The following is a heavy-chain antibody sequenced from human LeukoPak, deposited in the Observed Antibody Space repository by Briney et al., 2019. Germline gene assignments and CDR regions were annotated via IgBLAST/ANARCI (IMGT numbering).Heavy chain of an antibody. CDR3: ASWDEVVVTGSFDY. CDR2: ISSSSSYI. Sequence: GGSLRLSCAASGFTFSSYSMNWVRQAPGKGLEWVSSISSSSSYIYYADSVKGRFTISRDNAKNSLYPQMNSLRAEDTAVYYCASWDEVVVTGSFDYWGQGTLVTVSS. CDR1: GFTFSSYS. D-gene: IGHD2-21*02. J-gene: IGHJ4*02. V-gene: IGHV3-21*01.